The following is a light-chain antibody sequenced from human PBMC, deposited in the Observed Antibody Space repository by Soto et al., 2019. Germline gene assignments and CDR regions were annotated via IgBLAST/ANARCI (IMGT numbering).Light chain of an antibody. V-gene: IGKV1-6*02. J-gene: IGKJ1*01. Sequence: AIQMTQSPSSLSASVGDRVTITCRASQDIRNDLAWYQQKPGTAPKLLIHAASTLQSGVPSRFSGSGSGTDFSLSISSLQREDLAAYFFLQDYIDSWTFGQGTQVVLK. CDR3: LQDYIDSWT. CDR2: AAS. CDR1: QDIRND.